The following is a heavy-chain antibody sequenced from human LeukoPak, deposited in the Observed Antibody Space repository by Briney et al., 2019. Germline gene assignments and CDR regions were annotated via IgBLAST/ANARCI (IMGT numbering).Heavy chain of an antibody. CDR3: AREGSNYRRNYYYYYMDV. CDR1: GGTFSSYA. D-gene: IGHD4-11*01. J-gene: IGHJ6*03. Sequence: GASVKVSCKASGGTFSSYAISWVRQAPGQGLEWMGGIIPIFGTANYAQKFQGRVTITADKSTSTAYMELSSLRSEDTAVYYCAREGSNYRRNYYYYYMDVWGKGTTVTVSS. V-gene: IGHV1-69*06. CDR2: IIPIFGTA.